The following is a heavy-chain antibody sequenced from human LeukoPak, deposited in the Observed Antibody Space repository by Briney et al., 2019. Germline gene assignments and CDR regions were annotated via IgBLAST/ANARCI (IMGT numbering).Heavy chain of an antibody. CDR3: ARDLGSGSPPHAFDI. CDR1: VYTFTSYH. CDR2: INLSGGST. V-gene: IGHV1-46*01. J-gene: IGHJ3*02. Sequence: ASVTVSCKASVYTFTSYHMHWVRPAPGPGREWVGIINLSGGSTSYAQKFQGRVTMTRDMSTSTVYMELSSLRSEDTAVYYCARDLGSGSPPHAFDIWGQGTMVTVSS. D-gene: IGHD1-26*01.